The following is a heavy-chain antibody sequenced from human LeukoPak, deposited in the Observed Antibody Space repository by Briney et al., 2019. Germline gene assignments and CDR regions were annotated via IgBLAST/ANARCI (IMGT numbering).Heavy chain of an antibody. CDR3: ASPRGAVTTFLDAFDI. CDR1: GGSISSSSYY. Sequence: PSETLSLTCTVSGGSISSSSYYWGWIRQPPGKGLEWIGSIYYSGSTYYNPSLKSRVTISVDTSKNQFSLKLSSVTAADTAVYYCASPRGAVTTFLDAFDIWGQGTMVAASS. J-gene: IGHJ3*02. V-gene: IGHV4-39*01. CDR2: IYYSGST. D-gene: IGHD4-17*01.